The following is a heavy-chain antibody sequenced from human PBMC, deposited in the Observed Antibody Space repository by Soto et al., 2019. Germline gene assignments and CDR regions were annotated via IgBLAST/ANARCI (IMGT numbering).Heavy chain of an antibody. CDR1: GFTFSSYG. Sequence: PGGSLRLSCAASGFTFSSYGMHWVRQAPGKGLEWVAVIWYDGSNKYYADSVKGRFTISRDNSKNTLYLQMNSLRAEDTAVYYCAKGRYCSSTSCPYYYYYYMDVWGKGTTVTVSS. V-gene: IGHV3-33*06. CDR2: IWYDGSNK. CDR3: AKGRYCSSTSCPYYYYYYMDV. J-gene: IGHJ6*03. D-gene: IGHD2-2*01.